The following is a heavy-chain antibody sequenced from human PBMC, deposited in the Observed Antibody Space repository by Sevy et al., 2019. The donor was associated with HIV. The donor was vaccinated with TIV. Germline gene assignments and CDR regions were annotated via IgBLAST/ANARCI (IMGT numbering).Heavy chain of an antibody. J-gene: IGHJ3*02. CDR2: IYHSGST. Sequence: SETLSLTCTVSGYSISSGYYWGWIRQPPGKGLEWIGSIYHSGSTYYNPSLKSRVTISVDTSKNQFSLKLSSVTTADTAVDYCARDFLAARPNAFDIWGQGTMVTVSS. D-gene: IGHD6-6*01. V-gene: IGHV4-38-2*02. CDR1: GYSISSGYY. CDR3: ARDFLAARPNAFDI.